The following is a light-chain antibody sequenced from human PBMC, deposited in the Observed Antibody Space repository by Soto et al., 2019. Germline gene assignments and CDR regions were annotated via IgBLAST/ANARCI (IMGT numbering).Light chain of an antibody. Sequence: DIQLSHSPSSLSASVEDRVTIPCRASQSISSYLHWYQQKPGKAPKLLIYAASSLQSGVPSRLSGSGSGTDFTLTISSLQPEDFATYYCQQSYNTPWTFGQGTKVDI. CDR3: QQSYNTPWT. CDR2: AAS. CDR1: QSISSY. J-gene: IGKJ1*01. V-gene: IGKV1-39*01.